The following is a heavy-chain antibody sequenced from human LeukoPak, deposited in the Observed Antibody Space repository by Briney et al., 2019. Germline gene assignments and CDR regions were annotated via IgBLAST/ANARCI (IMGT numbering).Heavy chain of an antibody. CDR1: GYTFTSYD. CDR2: MNPNSGNT. D-gene: IGHD5-24*01. Sequence: ASVKVSCEASGYTFTSYDINWVRQATGQGLEWMGWMNPNSGNTGYAQKFQGRVTMTRNTSISTAYMELSSLRSEDTAVYYCARGTDEMATIYYYYYMDVWGKGTTVTISS. CDR3: ARGTDEMATIYYYYYMDV. J-gene: IGHJ6*03. V-gene: IGHV1-8*01.